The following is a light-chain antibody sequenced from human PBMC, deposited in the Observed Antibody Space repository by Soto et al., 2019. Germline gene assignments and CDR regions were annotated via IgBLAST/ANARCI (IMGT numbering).Light chain of an antibody. CDR3: QVWDSSTDHWV. Sequence: SYELTQPPSVSVAAGETARISCGGDNIGSKSVHWYQQRPGQAPVLVVYDDSDRPSGIPERLSGSNSGNTATLTISRVEAGDEADYCCQVWDSSTDHWVFCGGIKLTVL. V-gene: IGLV3-21*02. J-gene: IGLJ3*02. CDR2: DDS. CDR1: NIGSKS.